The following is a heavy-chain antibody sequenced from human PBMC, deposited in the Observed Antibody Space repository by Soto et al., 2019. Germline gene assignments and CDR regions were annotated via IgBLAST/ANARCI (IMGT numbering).Heavy chain of an antibody. CDR2: VYYSGSS. CDR3: AKLSCTSSTCYFPGWFDP. CDR1: GDSISGGASF. J-gene: IGHJ5*02. V-gene: IGHV4-31*03. Sequence: SETLSLTCTVSGDSISGGASFRSWIRQPPGKGLVWIANVYYSGSSYYNPSLKSRLTISVDTTKNQFSLQLKSMTAADTAVYYCAKLSCTSSTCYFPGWFDPWGQGTLVTVSS. D-gene: IGHD2-2*01.